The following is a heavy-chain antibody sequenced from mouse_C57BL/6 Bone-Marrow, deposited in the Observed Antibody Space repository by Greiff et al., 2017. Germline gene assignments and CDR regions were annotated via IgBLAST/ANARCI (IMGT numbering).Heavy chain of an antibody. D-gene: IGHD2-4*01. J-gene: IGHJ3*01. CDR2: ISYSGST. Sequence: EVKVVESGPGMVKPSQSLSLTCPVTGYSITSGYDWHWIRHFPGNKLEWMGYISYSGSTNSNPSLKSRISITHDTSKNHFFLKLNSVTTEDTATYYCARGLYYDYDGAYWGQGTLVTVSA. CDR3: ARGLYYDYDGAY. V-gene: IGHV3-1*01. CDR1: GYSITSGYD.